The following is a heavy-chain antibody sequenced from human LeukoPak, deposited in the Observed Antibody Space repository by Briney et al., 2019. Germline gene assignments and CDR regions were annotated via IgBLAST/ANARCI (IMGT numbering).Heavy chain of an antibody. CDR2: ISNDGSYK. V-gene: IGHV3-30*03. CDR1: GFTFSSYG. Sequence: GGSLRLSCAASGFTFSSYGMHWVRQAPGKGLEWVAVISNDGSYKSYADSVKGRFTISRDNSKNTLYLQMSSLRAEDTAVYYCARAPSRPSSGWYDGIIDYWGQGTLVTVSS. J-gene: IGHJ4*02. D-gene: IGHD6-19*01. CDR3: ARAPSRPSSGWYDGIIDY.